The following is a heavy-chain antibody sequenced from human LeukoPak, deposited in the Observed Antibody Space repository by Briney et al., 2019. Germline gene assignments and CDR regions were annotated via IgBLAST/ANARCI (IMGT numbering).Heavy chain of an antibody. Sequence: GGSLRLSCAASGFTFSSYDMHWVRQATGKGLEWASAIGTAGDTYYPGSVKGRFTISRENAKNSLYLQMNSLRAGDTAVYYCARDLGYSSGQYGMDVWGQGTTVTVSS. D-gene: IGHD6-19*01. CDR2: IGTAGDT. CDR3: ARDLGYSSGQYGMDV. V-gene: IGHV3-13*01. CDR1: GFTFSSYD. J-gene: IGHJ6*02.